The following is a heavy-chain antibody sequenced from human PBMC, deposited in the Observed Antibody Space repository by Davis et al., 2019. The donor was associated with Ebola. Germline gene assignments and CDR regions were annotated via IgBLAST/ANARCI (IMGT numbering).Heavy chain of an antibody. J-gene: IGHJ4*02. D-gene: IGHD1-26*01. V-gene: IGHV3-23*01. CDR2: FPGSGGGP. CDR3: AKHFSGSYCQDS. CDR1: GFAFSTNY. Sequence: GESLKISCAASGFAFSTNYMSWVRQALGKGLEWVSTFPGSGGGPSYADSVKGRFTFSRDNSQSTLYLHMNLLRVEDTAIYYCAKHFSGSYCQDSWGQGTLVTVSS.